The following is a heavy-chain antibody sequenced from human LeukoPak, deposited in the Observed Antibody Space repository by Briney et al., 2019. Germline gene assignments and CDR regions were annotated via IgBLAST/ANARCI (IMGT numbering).Heavy chain of an antibody. V-gene: IGHV4-59*08. CDR1: GRSLRTYY. CDR3: ARLLTGSSSWHIDY. CDR2: SHYSGST. D-gene: IGHD6-13*01. Sequence: PSETLSLPCTVSGRSLRTYYWAWIRPPPGKGREWIGDSHYSGSTSYTTSLKSRGTISVDQSTNQISLKLSSVTVADTAVYYCARLLTGSSSWHIDYWGQGTLVTVSS. J-gene: IGHJ4*02.